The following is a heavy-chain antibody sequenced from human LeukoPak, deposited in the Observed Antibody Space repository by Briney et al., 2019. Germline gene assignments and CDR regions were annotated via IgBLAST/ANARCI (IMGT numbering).Heavy chain of an antibody. CDR3: AKNEGSGWYFDY. Sequence: GGSLRLSCAASGFTFNSYAMHWVRQAPGKGLEWVAVISYDGSHKYYADSVKGRFTISRDNSKNTLYLQMNSLRTEDTAVYSCAKNEGSGWYFDYWGQGTLVTVSS. CDR2: ISYDGSHK. V-gene: IGHV3-30*18. CDR1: GFTFNSYA. J-gene: IGHJ4*02. D-gene: IGHD6-19*01.